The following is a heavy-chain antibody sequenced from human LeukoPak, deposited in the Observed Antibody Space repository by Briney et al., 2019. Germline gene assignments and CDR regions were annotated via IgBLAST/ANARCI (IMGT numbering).Heavy chain of an antibody. Sequence: QTGGSLRLSCAASGFIFSNFGMHWIRQAPGKGLEWVAVTSSDGRNRYYADSVKGRFTISRDNSKDTLHLQMSSLRPEDTAVYYCATDRYRDSSGWNLGSYFQYWGQGMLVTVSS. V-gene: IGHV3-30*04. CDR2: TSSDGRNR. CDR1: GFIFSNFG. D-gene: IGHD6-19*01. CDR3: ATDRYRDSSGWNLGSYFQY. J-gene: IGHJ4*02.